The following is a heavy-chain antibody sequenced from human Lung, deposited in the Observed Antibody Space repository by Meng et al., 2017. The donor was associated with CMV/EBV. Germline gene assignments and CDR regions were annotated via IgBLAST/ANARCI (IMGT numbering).Heavy chain of an antibody. D-gene: IGHD3-3*01. CDR1: GFTFSSYA. J-gene: IGHJ6*02. V-gene: IGHV3-30-3*01. CDR3: ARELRFLEWLLPTSYYYYGMDV. Sequence: GGSXRLXXAASGFTFSSYAMHWVRQAPGKGMEWVAVISYDGSNKYYADSVKGRFTISRDNSKNTLYLQMNSLRAEDTAVYYCARELRFLEWLLPTSYYYYGMDVXGQGXTVTVSS. CDR2: ISYDGSNK.